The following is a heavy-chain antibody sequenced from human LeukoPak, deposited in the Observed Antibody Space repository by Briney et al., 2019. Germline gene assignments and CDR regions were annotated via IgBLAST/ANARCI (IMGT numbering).Heavy chain of an antibody. J-gene: IGHJ3*02. V-gene: IGHV3-11*04. CDR2: IGKSGSTI. Sequence: GGSLRLSCAASGFTFSDYYMNWIRQAPGKGLEWVSYIGKSGSTIYYADPVKGRFTISRDNAKNSLYLQMNSLRAEDTAVYYCARGTYDFWSGYRALNAFDIWGQGTMVTVSS. CDR3: ARGTYDFWSGYRALNAFDI. CDR1: GFTFSDYY. D-gene: IGHD3-3*01.